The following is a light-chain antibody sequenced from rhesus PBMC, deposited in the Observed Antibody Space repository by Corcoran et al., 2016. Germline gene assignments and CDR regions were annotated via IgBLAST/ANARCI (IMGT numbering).Light chain of an antibody. CDR1: SSDIGGTIY. CDR2: EVS. V-gene: IGLV2-32*02. J-gene: IGLJ1*01. CDR3: SAHTVSNTYI. Sequence: QAALTQPRSASGSPGQSVTISCTGTSSDIGGTIYVSWYQQHPVTAPKLMIYEVSKRPSGVSDRFSGSMSGNMASLTISGLQAGDEAYYYCSAHTVSNTYIFGSGTRLTVL.